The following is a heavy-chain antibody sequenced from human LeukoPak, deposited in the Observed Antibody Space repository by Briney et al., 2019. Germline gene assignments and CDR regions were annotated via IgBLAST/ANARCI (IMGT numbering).Heavy chain of an antibody. Sequence: PSETLSLTCTVSGGSISSYYWSWIRQPPGKGLEWIGYIYYSGSTNYNPSLKSRATISVDTSKNQFSLKLSSVTAADTAVYYCARVVSSGGSLAFDYWGQGTLVTVSS. CDR2: IYYSGST. CDR3: ARVVSSGGSLAFDY. J-gene: IGHJ4*02. V-gene: IGHV4-59*01. D-gene: IGHD2-15*01. CDR1: GGSISSYY.